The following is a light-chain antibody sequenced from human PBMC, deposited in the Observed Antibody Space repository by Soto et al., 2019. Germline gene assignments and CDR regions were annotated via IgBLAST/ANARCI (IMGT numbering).Light chain of an antibody. CDR3: QQYYSTPLT. J-gene: IGKJ5*01. CDR1: QSVLYSSNNKNY. Sequence: DIVMTQSPDSLTVSLGERATINCKSSQSVLYSSNNKNYLAWYQQKPGQPPKLLIYWASTRESGVPDGFSGSGSGTDFTLTISSLQAEDVAVYYCQQYYSTPLTFGQGTRLEMK. V-gene: IGKV4-1*01. CDR2: WAS.